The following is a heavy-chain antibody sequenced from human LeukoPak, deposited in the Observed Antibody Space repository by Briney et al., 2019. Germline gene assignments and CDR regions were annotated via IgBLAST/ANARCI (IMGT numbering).Heavy chain of an antibody. D-gene: IGHD7-27*01. CDR3: ARDTWGRERGNWLDP. V-gene: IGHV4-61*02. CDR1: GGSISSGSYY. Sequence: SETLSLTCTVSGGSISSGSYYWSWIRQPAGKGLEWIGRIYTSGSTNYNPSLKSRVTISVDTSKNQFSLKLSSVTAADTAVYYCARDTWGRERGNWLDPWGQGTLVTVSS. CDR2: IYTSGST. J-gene: IGHJ5*02.